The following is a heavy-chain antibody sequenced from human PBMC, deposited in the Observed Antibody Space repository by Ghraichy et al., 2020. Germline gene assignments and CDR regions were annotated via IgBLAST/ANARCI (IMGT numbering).Heavy chain of an antibody. D-gene: IGHD1-26*01. CDR1: GFSFSSYV. Sequence: GESLNISCVASGFSFSSYVMTWIRQAPGKGLEWVSAISGSAVPTFYADSVKGRFTISRDNSKNSVYLEMNSLRAEDSAVYYCAKTRREPSAGYFDLWGRGTLVTVSS. CDR3: AKTRREPSAGYFDL. V-gene: IGHV3-23*01. CDR2: ISGSAVPT. J-gene: IGHJ2*01.